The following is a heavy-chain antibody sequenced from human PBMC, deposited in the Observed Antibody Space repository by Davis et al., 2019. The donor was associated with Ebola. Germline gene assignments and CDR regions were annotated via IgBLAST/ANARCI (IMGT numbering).Heavy chain of an antibody. J-gene: IGHJ4*02. V-gene: IGHV3-7*03. D-gene: IGHD3-22*01. CDR1: GFTFSSYW. Sequence: GESLKISCAASGFTFSSYWMSWVRQAPGKGLEWVANIKQDGSEKYYVDSVKGRFTISRDNAKNSLYLQMNSLRAEDTAVYYCARAYPQYYYDSSGYWAAYYFDYWGQGTLVTVSS. CDR2: IKQDGSEK. CDR3: ARAYPQYYYDSSGYWAAYYFDY.